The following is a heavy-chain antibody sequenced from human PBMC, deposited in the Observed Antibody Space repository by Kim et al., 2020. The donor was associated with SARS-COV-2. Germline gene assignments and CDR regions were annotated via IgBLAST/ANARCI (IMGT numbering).Heavy chain of an antibody. D-gene: IGHD6-13*01. CDR2: IIPILGIA. Sequence: SVKVSCKASGGTFSSYAISWVRQAPGQGLEWMGRIIPILGIANYAQKFQGRVTITADKSTSTAYMELSSLRSEDTAVYYCARDPTGYSSQRGYWGQGTLVTVSS. CDR1: GGTFSSYA. J-gene: IGHJ4*02. CDR3: ARDPTGYSSQRGY. V-gene: IGHV1-69*04.